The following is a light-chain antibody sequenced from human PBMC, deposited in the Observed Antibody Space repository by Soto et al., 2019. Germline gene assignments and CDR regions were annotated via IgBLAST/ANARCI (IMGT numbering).Light chain of an antibody. CDR2: KAS. Sequence: DIQMTQSPSTLSASEANRSPITCRAIQTISSLLAWYQQTPGKAXXLLSYKASALKIGVPSRFSGSVTRTEFSRTISSLQPDDFATYCCQLYNRWTFGQGTKVEI. CDR3: QLYNRWT. J-gene: IGKJ1*01. V-gene: IGKV1-5*03. CDR1: QTISSL.